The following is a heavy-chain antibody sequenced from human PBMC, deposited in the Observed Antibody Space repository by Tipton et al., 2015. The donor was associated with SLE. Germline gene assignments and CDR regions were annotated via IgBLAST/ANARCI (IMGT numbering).Heavy chain of an antibody. D-gene: IGHD5-12*01. Sequence: TLSLTCAVYGGSFSDYYWSWIRQPPGKGLEWIGEINHSGSTYYNPSLKSRVTISVDRSKNQFSLKLSSVTAADTAVYYCARAARSGGYDLLDYWGQGTLVTVSS. J-gene: IGHJ4*02. V-gene: IGHV4-34*01. CDR3: ARAARSGGYDLLDY. CDR2: INHSGST. CDR1: GGSFSDYY.